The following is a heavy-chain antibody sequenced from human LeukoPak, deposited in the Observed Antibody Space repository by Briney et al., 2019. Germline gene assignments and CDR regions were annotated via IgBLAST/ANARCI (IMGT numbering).Heavy chain of an antibody. CDR1: GGSISSYY. CDR3: ARFRLGGLDY. V-gene: IGHV4-59*01. CDR2: IYYSGST. Sequence: PSEALSLTCTVSGGSISSYYWSWIRQPPGKGLEWIGYIYYSGSTNYNPSLKSRVTISVDTSKSQFSLKLSSVTAADTAVYYCARFRLGGLDYWGQGTLVTVSS. J-gene: IGHJ4*02. D-gene: IGHD3-16*01.